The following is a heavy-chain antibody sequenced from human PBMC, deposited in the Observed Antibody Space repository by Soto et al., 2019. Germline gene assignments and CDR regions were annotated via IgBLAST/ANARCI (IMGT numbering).Heavy chain of an antibody. J-gene: IGHJ4*02. CDR1: GGSFSGYY. CDR2: INHSGST. V-gene: IGHV4-34*01. CDR3: ARNKITGLFDY. Sequence: QVQLQQWGAGLLKPSETLSLTCAVYGGSFSGYYWTWIRPPPGTGLEWIGEINHSGSTNYNPSLTHRVTLSVDTSDHHFSLKLTSVTAADTAVYYCARNKITGLFDYWGQGTLVTVSS. D-gene: IGHD2-8*02.